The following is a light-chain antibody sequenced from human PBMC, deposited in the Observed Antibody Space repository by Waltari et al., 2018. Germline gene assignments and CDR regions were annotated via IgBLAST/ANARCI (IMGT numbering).Light chain of an antibody. J-gene: IGKJ2*01. CDR1: ESISIW. CDR3: QQYDSESYT. Sequence: DIQMTQSPSTLSASVGYKVTITCRAKESISIWLAWYQHKPGTAPKLLIYRASTLERGVPSRFSGAGSGTEFTLTISSLQPDDFATYYCQQYDSESYTFGQGTKLEIK. V-gene: IGKV1-5*03. CDR2: RAS.